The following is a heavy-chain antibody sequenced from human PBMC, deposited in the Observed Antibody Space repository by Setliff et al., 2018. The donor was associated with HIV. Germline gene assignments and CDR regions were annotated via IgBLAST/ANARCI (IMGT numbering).Heavy chain of an antibody. J-gene: IGHJ3*02. CDR3: ARAPKRVYSYGSGTYLHDAFDI. CDR2: ISAYNGNT. CDR1: GYIFISYG. Sequence: GASLKVSCKASGYIFISYGFSWVRQAPGQGLEWMGWISAYNGNTNYAQKLQGRVTMTTDTSTSTAYMELRNLRTDETAVYYCARAPKRVYSYGSGTYLHDAFDIWGQGTMVTVSS. D-gene: IGHD3-10*01. V-gene: IGHV1-18*01.